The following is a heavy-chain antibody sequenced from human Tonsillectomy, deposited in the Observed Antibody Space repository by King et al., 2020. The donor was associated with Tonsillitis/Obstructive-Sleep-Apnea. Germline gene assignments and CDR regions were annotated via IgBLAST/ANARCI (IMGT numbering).Heavy chain of an antibody. J-gene: IGHJ4*02. CDR2: INEDGNEK. CDR3: ARAGRVGAVDY. V-gene: IGHV3-7*04. D-gene: IGHD1-26*01. CDR1: GFTFNIYW. Sequence: DVQLVESGGALAQPGGSLRLSCAASGFTFNIYWMSWVRQAPGKGLEWVANINEDGNEKYHVDSVKGRFTMSRDNRKNSLYLQMNSLRAEDTAVYYCARAGRVGAVDYWGQGTLVTVSS.